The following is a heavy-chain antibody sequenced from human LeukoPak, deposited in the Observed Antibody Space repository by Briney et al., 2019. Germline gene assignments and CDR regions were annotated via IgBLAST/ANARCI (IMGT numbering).Heavy chain of an antibody. CDR3: ARDPGYCSAGSCQYYYYYYMDV. V-gene: IGHV3-21*01. J-gene: IGHJ6*03. D-gene: IGHD2-15*01. Sequence: PGGSLRLSCAASGFTFSSYSMNWVRQAPGKGLEWVSSISSSSSYIYYADSVKGRFTISRDNAKNSLYLQMNSLRAEDTAVYYCARDPGYCSAGSCQYYYYYYMDVWGKGTTVTVSS. CDR2: ISSSSSYI. CDR1: GFTFSSYS.